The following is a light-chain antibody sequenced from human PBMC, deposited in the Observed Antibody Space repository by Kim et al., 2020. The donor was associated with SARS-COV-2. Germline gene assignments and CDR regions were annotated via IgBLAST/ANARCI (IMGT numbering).Light chain of an antibody. J-gene: IGKJ2*01. CDR3: QQSYSTPLYT. Sequence: DIQMTQSPSSLSASVGDRVTITCRASQSISSYLNWYQQKPGKAPKLLIYAASSLQSGVPSRFSGSGSGTDFTLTISSLQPEDFATYYCQQSYSTPLYTFGRGTKLEI. CDR2: AAS. CDR1: QSISSY. V-gene: IGKV1-39*01.